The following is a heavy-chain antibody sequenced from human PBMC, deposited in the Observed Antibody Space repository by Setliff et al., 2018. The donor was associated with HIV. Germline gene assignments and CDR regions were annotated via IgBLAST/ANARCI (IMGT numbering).Heavy chain of an antibody. V-gene: IGHV4-38-2*01. D-gene: IGHD2-15*01. CDR3: ARVRYCSGGSCYGGEYWFDP. CDR2: IYHTGST. Sequence: SETLSLTCVVSGYSISSGNYWGWIRQPPGKGLEWIGNIYHTGSTNCNPSLKSRVTMSVDTSRNHFSLKLTSVTAADTALYYCARVRYCSGGSCYGGEYWFDPWGQGTLVTVSS. J-gene: IGHJ5*02. CDR1: GYSISSGNY.